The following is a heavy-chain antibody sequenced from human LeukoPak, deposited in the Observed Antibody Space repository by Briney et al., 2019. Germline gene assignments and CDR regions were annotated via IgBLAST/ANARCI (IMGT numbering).Heavy chain of an antibody. V-gene: IGHV4-59*01. Sequence: SETLSLTCTVSGGSISSYYWSWIRQPPGKGLEWIGYIYYSGSTNYNPSLKSRVTISVDTSKNQFSLKLSSVTAADTAVYYCARDHRRITIFGVVTPPGWFDPWGQGTLVTVSS. D-gene: IGHD3-3*01. CDR3: ARDHRRITIFGVVTPPGWFDP. J-gene: IGHJ5*02. CDR1: GGSISSYY. CDR2: IYYSGST.